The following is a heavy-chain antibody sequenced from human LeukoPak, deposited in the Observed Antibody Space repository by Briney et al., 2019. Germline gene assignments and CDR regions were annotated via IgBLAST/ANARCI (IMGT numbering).Heavy chain of an antibody. J-gene: IGHJ4*02. CDR1: GFTFSSYA. Sequence: GGSLRLSCAASGFTFSSYAMTWARQAPGKGLEWVAVIWYDGSNKYYADSVKGRFTISRDNSKNTLYLQMNSLRAEDTAVYYCARESGYYFDYWGQGTLVTVSS. V-gene: IGHV3-33*08. CDR3: ARESGYYFDY. D-gene: IGHD3-3*01. CDR2: IWYDGSNK.